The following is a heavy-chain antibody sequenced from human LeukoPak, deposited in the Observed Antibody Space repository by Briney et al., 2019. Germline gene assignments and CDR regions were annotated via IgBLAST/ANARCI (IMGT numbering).Heavy chain of an antibody. Sequence: ASVRVSCEASGGTFSSYVISWVRQAPGQGLEWVGRIIAIFGTANSAQNLQGSVTITTDESTSTAYMELSSLRSEDTAVYYCASVSELRTYYYDNSGRRDAFDIWGQGTMVTVSS. CDR1: GGTFSSYV. V-gene: IGHV1-69*05. J-gene: IGHJ3*02. CDR2: IIAIFGTA. D-gene: IGHD3-22*01. CDR3: ASVSELRTYYYDNSGRRDAFDI.